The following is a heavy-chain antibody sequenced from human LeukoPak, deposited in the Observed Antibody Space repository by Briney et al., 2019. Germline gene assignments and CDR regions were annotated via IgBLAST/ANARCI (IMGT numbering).Heavy chain of an antibody. J-gene: IGHJ4*02. V-gene: IGHV4-39*01. CDR1: GGSISSSSHY. Sequence: SETLSLTCTVSGGSISSSSHYWGWMRQPPGKGLEWIGSIYYSGSTYYNPSLKSRVTIFVDTSKNQFSLKVSSVTAADTAVYYCARHLGRGSGSIPWYFDYWGQGTLDTVSS. D-gene: IGHD3-10*01. CDR3: ARHLGRGSGSIPWYFDY. CDR2: IYYSGST.